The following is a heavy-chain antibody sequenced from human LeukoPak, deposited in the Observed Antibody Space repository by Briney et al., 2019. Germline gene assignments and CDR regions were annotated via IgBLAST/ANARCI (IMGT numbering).Heavy chain of an antibody. D-gene: IGHD1-26*01. Sequence: PGGSLRLSCAASGFTFRSYAMSWVRQAPGKGLEWVSISGGSTYDADSVKGRFTISRDNSKNTLYLQMNSLRTEDTAVYYCVREGVWFDYWGQGTLVTVSS. CDR2: SGGST. J-gene: IGHJ4*02. CDR3: VREGVWFDY. CDR1: GFTFRSYA. V-gene: IGHV3-23*01.